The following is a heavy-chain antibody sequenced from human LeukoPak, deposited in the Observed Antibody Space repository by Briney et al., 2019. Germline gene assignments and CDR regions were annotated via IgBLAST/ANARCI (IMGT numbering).Heavy chain of an antibody. J-gene: IGHJ3*02. CDR1: GGSISSYY. Sequence: PSETLSLTCTVSGGSISSYYWSWIRQPPGKGLEWIGYTYYSGSTNYNPSLKSRVTISVDTSKNQFSLKLSSVTAADTAVYYCARVRVVSDAFDIWGQGTMVTVSS. V-gene: IGHV4-59*01. D-gene: IGHD3-22*01. CDR3: ARVRVVSDAFDI. CDR2: TYYSGST.